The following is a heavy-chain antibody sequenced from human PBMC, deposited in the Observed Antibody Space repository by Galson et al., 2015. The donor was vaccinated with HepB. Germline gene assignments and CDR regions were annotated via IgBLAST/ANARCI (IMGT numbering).Heavy chain of an antibody. Sequence: SVKVSCKASGYTFTSYAMNWVRQAPGQGLEWMGWINTNTGNPTYAQGFTGRFVFSLDTSVSTAYLQISSLKAADTAVYYCASNYYGSGSYYRGPRRYYYYGMDVWGQGTTVTVSS. J-gene: IGHJ6*02. CDR2: INTNTGNP. V-gene: IGHV7-4-1*02. CDR3: ASNYYGSGSYYRGPRRYYYYGMDV. D-gene: IGHD3-10*01. CDR1: GYTFTSYA.